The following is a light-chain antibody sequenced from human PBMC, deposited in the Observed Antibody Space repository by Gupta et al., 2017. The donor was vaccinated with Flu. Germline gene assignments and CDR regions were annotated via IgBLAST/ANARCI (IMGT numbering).Light chain of an antibody. CDR2: KAS. J-gene: IGKJ1*01. Sequence: PSTLSASVGDRITITCRASHSISSWLAWYQQKPGKAPNVLIYKASSLESGVPSRFSGSESGTEFTLTITSLQPDDFGTYYCQQDSTYPWTFGRGTKVEI. V-gene: IGKV1-5*03. CDR3: QQDSTYPWT. CDR1: HSISSW.